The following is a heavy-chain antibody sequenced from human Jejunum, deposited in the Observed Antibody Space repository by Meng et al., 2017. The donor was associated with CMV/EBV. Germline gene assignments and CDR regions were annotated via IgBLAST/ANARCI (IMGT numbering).Heavy chain of an antibody. CDR2: IYYSGST. CDR1: GGSGSSGGYY. CDR3: ARVSSGWDYFDY. D-gene: IGHD6-19*01. J-gene: IGHJ4*02. Sequence: QLQEAGPGLVKPSQTLSLTCTVSGGSGSSGGYYWTWIRQHPGKGLEWFGHIYYSGSTFYNPSLKRRVIISIGTSKNQFSLNLRSVTAADTAVYYCARVSSGWDYFDYWGQGTLVTVSS. V-gene: IGHV4-31*03.